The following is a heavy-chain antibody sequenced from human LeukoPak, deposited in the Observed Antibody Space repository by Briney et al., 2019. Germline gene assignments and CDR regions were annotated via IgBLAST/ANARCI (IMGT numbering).Heavy chain of an antibody. V-gene: IGHV1-2*02. CDR3: WVTMIVVVIPVVNYYFDY. D-gene: IGHD3-22*01. CDR1: GYTFTGYY. Sequence: GASVKVSCKASGYTFTGYYMHWVRQAPGQGLEWMGWINPNSGGTNYAQKFQGRVTMTRDTSISTAYMELSRLRSDDTAVYYCWVTMIVVVIPVVNYYFDYWGQGTLVTVSS. J-gene: IGHJ4*02. CDR2: INPNSGGT.